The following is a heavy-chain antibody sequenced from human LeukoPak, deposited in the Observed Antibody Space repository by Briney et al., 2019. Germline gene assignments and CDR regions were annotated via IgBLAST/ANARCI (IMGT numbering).Heavy chain of an antibody. CDR2: ISSSSSTI. Sequence: GGSLRLSCAASGFTFSSYSMNWVRQAPGKGLEWVSYISSSSSTIYYADSVKGRFTISRDNAKNSLYLQMNSLRAEDTAVYYCARDLITMVRGVMSGWGQGTLVTVSS. J-gene: IGHJ4*02. CDR1: GFTFSSYS. CDR3: ARDLITMVRGVMSG. V-gene: IGHV3-48*04. D-gene: IGHD3-10*01.